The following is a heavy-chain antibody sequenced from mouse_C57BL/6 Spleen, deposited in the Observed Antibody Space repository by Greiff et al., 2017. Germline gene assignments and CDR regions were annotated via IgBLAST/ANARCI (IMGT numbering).Heavy chain of an antibody. CDR1: GYTFTSYG. CDR3: ARLNWDEFAY. V-gene: IGHV1-81*01. Sequence: QVQLKQSGAELARPGASVKLSCKASGYTFTSYGISWVKQRTGPGLEWIGEIYPRSGNTYYNEKFKGKATLTADKSSSTAYMELRSLTSEDSAVYFCARLNWDEFAYWGQGTLVTVSA. D-gene: IGHD4-1*01. J-gene: IGHJ3*01. CDR2: IYPRSGNT.